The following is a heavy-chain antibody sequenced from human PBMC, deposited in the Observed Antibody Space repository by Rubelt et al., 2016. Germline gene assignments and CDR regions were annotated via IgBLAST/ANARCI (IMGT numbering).Heavy chain of an antibody. J-gene: IGHJ4*02. CDR3: ARLFDSSGWSPFDY. V-gene: IGHV4-39*01. CDR2: VTSNGRT. Sequence: QLQLQESGPGLVKPSGTLSLTCTVSGGSIRRSSYYWGWIGQHQGKGLEWIGCVTSNGRTNNNPSHKSRVTINIDTYKNQFSLRLSSGTSADTAMYYCARLFDSSGWSPFDYWGQGTLVTVSS. CDR1: GGSIRRSSYY. D-gene: IGHD3-22*01.